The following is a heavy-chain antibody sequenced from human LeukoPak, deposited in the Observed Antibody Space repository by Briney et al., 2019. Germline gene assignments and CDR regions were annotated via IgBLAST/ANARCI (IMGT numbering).Heavy chain of an antibody. J-gene: IGHJ4*02. D-gene: IGHD1-26*01. CDR3: ARVIVGATGYYFDY. CDR2: IIPILGIA. V-gene: IGHV1-69*04. Sequence: SVKVPCKASGGTFSSYAISWVRQAPGQGLEWMGRIIPILGIANYAQKFQGRVTITADKSTSTAYMELSSLRSEDTAVYYCARVIVGATGYYFDYWGQGTLVTVSP. CDR1: GGTFSSYA.